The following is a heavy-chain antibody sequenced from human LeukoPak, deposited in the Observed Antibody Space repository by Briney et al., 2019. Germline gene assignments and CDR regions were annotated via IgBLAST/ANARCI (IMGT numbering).Heavy chain of an antibody. CDR2: ISSSGSTI. J-gene: IGHJ4*02. V-gene: IGHV3-48*03. CDR3: AREGSGSYLYY. CDR1: GFTFSSYE. Sequence: PGGSLRLSCAASGFTFSSYEMNWVRQAPGKGLEWVSYISSSGSTIYYADSVKGRFTISRDNAKDSLYLQMNSLRAEDTAVYYCAREGSGSYLYYWGQGTLVTVSS. D-gene: IGHD1-26*01.